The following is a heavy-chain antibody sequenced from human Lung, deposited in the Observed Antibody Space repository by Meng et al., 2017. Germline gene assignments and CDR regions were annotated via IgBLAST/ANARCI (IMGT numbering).Heavy chain of an antibody. Sequence: QVHLVQAGPEVRKPGASVKVSGQASGYSFTNYGINWVRQAPGKGLEWMGWTSTYNSNRNYAQSLQGRVTMTTDTSTTTAHMELRSLTFDDTAVYYCARGRHCSSTTCYLSDSWGQGTLVTVSS. CDR1: GYSFTNYG. V-gene: IGHV1-18*01. CDR3: ARGRHCSSTTCYLSDS. J-gene: IGHJ4*02. CDR2: TSTYNSNR. D-gene: IGHD2-2*01.